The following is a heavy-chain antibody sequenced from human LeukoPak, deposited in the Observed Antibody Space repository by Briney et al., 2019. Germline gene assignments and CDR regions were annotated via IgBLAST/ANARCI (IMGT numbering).Heavy chain of an antibody. V-gene: IGHV4-59*01. CDR2: IYYSGST. D-gene: IGHD3-10*01. CDR3: ARVVPSLGIGI. Sequence: SETLSLTCTVSGGSISSYYWSWIRQPPGKGLEWIGYIYYSGSTNYNPSLKSRVTISVDTSKNQFSLKLSSVTAADTAVYYCARVVPSLGIGIWGEGTMVTVSS. CDR1: GGSISSYY. J-gene: IGHJ3*02.